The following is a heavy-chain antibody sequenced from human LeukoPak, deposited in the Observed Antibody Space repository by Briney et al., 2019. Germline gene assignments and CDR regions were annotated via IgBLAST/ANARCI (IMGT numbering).Heavy chain of an antibody. CDR2: ISRSSGYI. CDR3: ARHGDRSWYDASDI. D-gene: IGHD6-13*01. CDR1: GFTFSSYS. Sequence: GGSLRLSCAASGFTFSSYSMNWVRQAPGKGLEWVSSISRSSGYIYYADSVKGRFTISRDNAKNSLYLQMNSLRAEDTAVYYCARHGDRSWYDASDIWGQGTMVTVSS. V-gene: IGHV3-21*04. J-gene: IGHJ3*02.